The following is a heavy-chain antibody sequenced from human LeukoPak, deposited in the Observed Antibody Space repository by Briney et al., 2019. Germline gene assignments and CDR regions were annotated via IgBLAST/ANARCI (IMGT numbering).Heavy chain of an antibody. J-gene: IGHJ4*02. CDR2: IYYSGST. Sequence: PSETLSLTCTVSGGSISSYYWSWIRQPPGKGLEWIGYIYYSGSTNYNPSLKSRVTISVDTSKNQFSLKLSSVTAADTAVYYCASQSPRRSSRPFDYWGQGTLVTVSS. CDR3: ASQSPRRSSRPFDY. CDR1: GGSISSYY. V-gene: IGHV4-59*08. D-gene: IGHD5-24*01.